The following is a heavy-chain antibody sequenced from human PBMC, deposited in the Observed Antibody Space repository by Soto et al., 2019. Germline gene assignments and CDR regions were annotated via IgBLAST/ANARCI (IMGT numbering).Heavy chain of an antibody. CDR1: GFTASSRY. CDR3: AAEGMFGEDREPQ. V-gene: IGHV3-53*01. CDR2: VWRGGTT. Sequence: GGSLRLSCAPSGFTASSRYMGWVRQAPGKGLEWVSVVWRGGTTYHADSVKGRFTVSRDESRNTLYLQMNSLRVGDTAVYYCAAEGMFGEDREPQWGPGT. D-gene: IGHD3-10*02. J-gene: IGHJ4*02.